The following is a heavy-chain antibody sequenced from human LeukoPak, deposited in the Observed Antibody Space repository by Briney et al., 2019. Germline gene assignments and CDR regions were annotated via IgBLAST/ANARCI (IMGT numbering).Heavy chain of an antibody. V-gene: IGHV3-21*01. J-gene: IGHJ4*02. Sequence: GGSLRLSCAASGFTFSSYTMNWVRQAPGKGLEWVSSISGSSSDTYYADSLKGRFTISRDNAKNSPYLQMNSLRAEDTAVYYCARDLLEWFGGYWGQGTLVTVSS. CDR3: ARDLLEWFGGY. CDR1: GFTFSSYT. D-gene: IGHD3-10*01. CDR2: ISGSSSDT.